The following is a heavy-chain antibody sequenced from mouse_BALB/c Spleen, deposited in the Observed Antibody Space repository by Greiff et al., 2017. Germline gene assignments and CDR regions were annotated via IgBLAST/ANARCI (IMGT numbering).Heavy chain of an antibody. CDR1: GYNFTSYW. CDR2: IYPGSGST. V-gene: IGHV1-55*01. J-gene: IGHJ2*01. CDR3: ARESLLRL. D-gene: IGHD1-2*01. Sequence: QVQLQQPGAELVKPGTSVKLSCKASGYNFTSYWINWVKLRPGQGLEWIGDIYPGSGSTNYNEKFKSKATLTVDTSSSTAYMQLSSLASEDSALYYCARESLLRLWGQGTTLTVSS.